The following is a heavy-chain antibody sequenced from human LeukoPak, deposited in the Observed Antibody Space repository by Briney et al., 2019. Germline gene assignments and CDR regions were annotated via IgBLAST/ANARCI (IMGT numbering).Heavy chain of an antibody. CDR1: GFTFSSYS. J-gene: IGHJ3*02. D-gene: IGHD5-12*01. Sequence: AGGSLRLSCAASGFTFSSYSMNWVRQAPGKGLEWVSSISSSSSYIYYADSVKGRFTISRDNAKNSLYLQMNSLRAEDTAVYYCAKVSLVVATIEAFDIWGQGTMVTVSS. CDR3: AKVSLVVATIEAFDI. CDR2: ISSSSSYI. V-gene: IGHV3-21*01.